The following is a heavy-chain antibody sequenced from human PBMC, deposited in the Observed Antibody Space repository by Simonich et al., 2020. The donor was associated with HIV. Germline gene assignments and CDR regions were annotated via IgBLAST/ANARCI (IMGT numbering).Heavy chain of an antibody. CDR3: VRRLAVAGTYWYFDL. D-gene: IGHD6-19*01. CDR1: GYSFTSYW. J-gene: IGHJ2*01. Sequence: EVQLVQSGAEVKKPGESLKISCKGSGYSFTSYWIGWVRQMPGKGLELMGFIYPGDSDTRYSPSFQGQVTISADKSISTAYLQWSSLKASDTAMYYCVRRLAVAGTYWYFDLWGRGTLVTVSS. CDR2: IYPGDSDT. V-gene: IGHV5-51*03.